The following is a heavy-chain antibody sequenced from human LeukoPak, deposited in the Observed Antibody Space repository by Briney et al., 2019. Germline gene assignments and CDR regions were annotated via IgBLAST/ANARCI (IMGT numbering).Heavy chain of an antibody. J-gene: IGHJ6*02. CDR2: IYYSGST. Sequence: RPSQTLSLTCTVSGGSISSGGYYWSWIRQHPGKGLEWIGYIYYSGSTYYNPSLKSRVTISVDTSKNQFSLKLSSVTAADTAVYYCARDPGSGTKERPYYYYGMDVWGQGTTVTVSS. CDR3: ARDPGSGTKERPYYYYGMDV. D-gene: IGHD3-10*01. V-gene: IGHV4-31*03. CDR1: GGSISSGGYY.